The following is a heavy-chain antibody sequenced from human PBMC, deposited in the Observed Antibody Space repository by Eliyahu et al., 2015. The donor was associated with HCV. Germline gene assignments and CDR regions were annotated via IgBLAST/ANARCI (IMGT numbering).Heavy chain of an antibody. CDR3: ARHSDWVRSDAFDV. V-gene: IGHV4-39*01. D-gene: IGHD1-1*01. J-gene: IGHJ3*01. CDR1: GVSLRSPSFY. CDR2: AHYSGST. Sequence: QLQLQESGPGLVKPSEILSLTCTVSGVSLRSPSFYWGWIRQAPGKGVEWVWSAHYSGSTYPNPSLKSRVTISVETSKNHFSLKLSSVTAADTAIYYCARHSDWVRSDAFDVWGQGTLVSVSA.